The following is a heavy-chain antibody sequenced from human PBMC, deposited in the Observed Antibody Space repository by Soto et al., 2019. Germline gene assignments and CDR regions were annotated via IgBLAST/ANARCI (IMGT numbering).Heavy chain of an antibody. CDR2: IYYSGST. J-gene: IGHJ6*02. Sequence: SETLSLTCTVSCGSISSYYWSWIRQPPGKGLEWIGYIYYSGSTNYNPSLKSRVTISVDTSKNQFSLKLSSVTAADTAVYYCARSSYYDFWSGYYVGSAVGNYYGMDVWGQGTTVTVS. D-gene: IGHD3-3*01. V-gene: IGHV4-59*01. CDR1: CGSISSYY. CDR3: ARSSYYDFWSGYYVGSAVGNYYGMDV.